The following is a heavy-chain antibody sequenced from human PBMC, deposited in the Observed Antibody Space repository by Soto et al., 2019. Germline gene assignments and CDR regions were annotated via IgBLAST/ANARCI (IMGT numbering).Heavy chain of an antibody. Sequence: SETLSLTCAVSGGSTSSGGYSWSWIRQPPGKGLEWIGYIYHSGSTYYNPSLKSRVTISVDRSKNQFSLKLSSVTAADTAVYYCASGTPGTGYYTYYFDYWGQGTLVTVSS. V-gene: IGHV4-30-2*01. J-gene: IGHJ4*02. D-gene: IGHD3-9*01. CDR3: ASGTPGTGYYTYYFDY. CDR2: IYHSGST. CDR1: GGSTSSGGYS.